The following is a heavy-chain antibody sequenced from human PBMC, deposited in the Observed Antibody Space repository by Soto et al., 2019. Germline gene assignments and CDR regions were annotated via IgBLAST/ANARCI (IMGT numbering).Heavy chain of an antibody. CDR2: IYPGDSDT. CDR3: AQQSYVISTTCYCVH. D-gene: IGHD2-2*01. J-gene: IGHJ4*02. CDR1: GYIFTNYW. V-gene: IGHV5-51*01. Sequence: EVHLVQSGAEVKKPGESLKISCHASGYIFTNYWIGWVRQRPGQGLEWMGIIYPGDSDTRYSPSFQGQVSTSADTSIRTAYLQGSSLKDSYTAMYYCAQQSYVISTTCYCVHWGQGTLVTVSS.